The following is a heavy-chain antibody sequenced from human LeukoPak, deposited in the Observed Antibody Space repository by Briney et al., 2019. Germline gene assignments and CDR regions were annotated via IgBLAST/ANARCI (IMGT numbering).Heavy chain of an antibody. J-gene: IGHJ4*02. D-gene: IGHD3-10*01. V-gene: IGHV4-34*01. Sequence: SETLSLTCAVSGGSLSNYYWSWIRQSPGKGLDWIGEINHRGDTNYNPSLMSRVTLSVDTSKNQLSLKLRSLTAADTAVYYCARRSNYYGSVFLFWGQGALVTVSS. CDR3: ARRSNYYGSVFLF. CDR1: GGSLSNYY. CDR2: INHRGDT.